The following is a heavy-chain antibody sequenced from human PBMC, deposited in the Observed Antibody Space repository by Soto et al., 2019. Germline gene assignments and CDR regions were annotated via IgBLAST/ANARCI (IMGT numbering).Heavy chain of an antibody. CDR3: ARHGVVGATSGSYYYYGMDV. CDR2: IDPSDSYT. V-gene: IGHV5-10-1*01. J-gene: IGHJ6*02. Sequence: GESLKISCKGSGYSFTSYWISWVRQMPGKGLEWMGRIDPSDSYTNYSPSFQGHVTISADKSISTAYLQWSSLKASDTAMYYCARHGVVGATSGSYYYYGMDVWGQGTTVTAP. D-gene: IGHD1-26*01. CDR1: GYSFTSYW.